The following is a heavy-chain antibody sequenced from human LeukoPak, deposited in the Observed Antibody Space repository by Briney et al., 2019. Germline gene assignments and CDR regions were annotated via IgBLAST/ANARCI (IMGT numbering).Heavy chain of an antibody. J-gene: IGHJ4*02. CDR2: ISSSGSTI. CDR3: ARAGDYNDYFNY. Sequence: GGSLRLSCAASGFTFSGYEMNWVRQAPGKGLEWVSYISSSGSTIYYADSVKGRFTISRDNAKNSLYLQMNSLRAEDTAVYYCARAGDYNDYFNYWGQGTLVTVSS. D-gene: IGHD4-17*01. CDR1: GFTFSGYE. V-gene: IGHV3-48*03.